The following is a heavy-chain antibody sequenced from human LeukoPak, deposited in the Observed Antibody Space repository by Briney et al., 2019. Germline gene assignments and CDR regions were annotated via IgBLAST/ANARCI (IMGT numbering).Heavy chain of an antibody. CDR2: INHSGST. Sequence: PETLSLTCAVYGGSFSGYYWSWIRQPPGKGLEWIGEINHSGSTNYNPSLKSRVTISVDTSKNQFSLKLSSVTAADTAVYYCATRPHGFDYWGQGTLVTVSS. CDR3: ATRPHGFDY. CDR1: GGSFSGYY. J-gene: IGHJ4*02. V-gene: IGHV4-34*01.